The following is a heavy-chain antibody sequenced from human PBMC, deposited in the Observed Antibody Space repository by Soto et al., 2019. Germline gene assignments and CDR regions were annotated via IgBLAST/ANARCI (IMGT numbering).Heavy chain of an antibody. CDR2: IIPIFGTA. CDR3: ASGEIRIQLWLFQFDY. J-gene: IGHJ4*02. CDR1: GGTFSSYA. Sequence: QVQLVQSGAEVKKPGSSVKVSCKASGGTFSSYAISWVRQAPGQGLEWMGGIIPIFGTANYAQQFQGRVTITADESTSTAYMELSSLRSEDTDVYYCASGEIRIQLWLFQFDYWGQGTLVTVSS. D-gene: IGHD5-18*01. V-gene: IGHV1-69*01.